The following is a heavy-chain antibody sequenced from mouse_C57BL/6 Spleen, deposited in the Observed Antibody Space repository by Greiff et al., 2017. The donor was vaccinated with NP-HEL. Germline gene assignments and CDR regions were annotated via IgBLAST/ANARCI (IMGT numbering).Heavy chain of an antibody. CDR2: IWTGGGT. CDR1: GFSLTSYA. V-gene: IGHV2-9-1*01. D-gene: IGHD2-3*01. J-gene: IGHJ4*01. Sequence: VKLMESGPGLVAPSQSLSITCTVSGFSLTSYAISWVRQPPGKGLEWLGVIWTGGGTNYNSALKSRLSISKDNSKSQVFLKMNSLQTDDTARYYCARCDDGYSYAMDYWGQGTSVTVSS. CDR3: ARCDDGYSYAMDY.